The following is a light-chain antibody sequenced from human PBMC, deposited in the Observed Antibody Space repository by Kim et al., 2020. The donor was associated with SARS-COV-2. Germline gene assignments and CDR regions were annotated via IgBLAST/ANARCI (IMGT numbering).Light chain of an antibody. CDR1: QSLLNSNGYNY. CDR3: MQGLQTPT. Sequence: ETASISCRSSQSLLNSNGYNYLDWYLQKPGQSPQLLIYMGSNRASGVPDRFSGSGSGTDFTLKISRVEAEDVGVYYCMQGLQTPTFGGGTKVDIK. J-gene: IGKJ4*01. V-gene: IGKV2-28*01. CDR2: MGS.